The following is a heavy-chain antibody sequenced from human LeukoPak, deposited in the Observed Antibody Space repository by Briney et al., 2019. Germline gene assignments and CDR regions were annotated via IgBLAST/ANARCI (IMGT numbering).Heavy chain of an antibody. CDR2: ISAYNGNT. J-gene: IGHJ4*02. D-gene: IGHD3-16*02. CDR1: GGTFSSYA. CDR3: ARTAANDYVWGSYRPDFDY. V-gene: IGHV1-18*01. Sequence: ASVKVSCKASGGTFSSYAISWVRQAPGQGLEWMGWISAYNGNTNYAQKLQGRVTMTTDTSTSTAYMELRSLRSDDTAVYYCARTAANDYVWGSYRPDFDYWGQGTLVTVSS.